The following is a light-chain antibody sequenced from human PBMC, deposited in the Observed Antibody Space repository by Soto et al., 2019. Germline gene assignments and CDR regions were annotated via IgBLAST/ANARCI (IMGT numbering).Light chain of an antibody. J-gene: IGKJ2*01. CDR2: GAS. CDR1: QSVSSNS. CDR3: QQFGSSPYT. Sequence: EIVLTQSPGTLSLSPGERATLSCRASQSVSSNSLAWYQQKPGQAPRLFIFGASSWATGIPDRFSGSGSGTDFTLTISRLEPEDFAVYYCQQFGSSPYTFGQWTRLEIK. V-gene: IGKV3-20*01.